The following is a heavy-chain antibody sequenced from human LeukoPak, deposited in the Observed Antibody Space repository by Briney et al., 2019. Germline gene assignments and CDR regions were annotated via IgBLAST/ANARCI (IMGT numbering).Heavy chain of an antibody. J-gene: IGHJ5*02. CDR3: ATTPSGGWWFDP. Sequence: SETLSLTCTVSGGSISSSSYYWGWIRQPPGKGLEWIGSIYYSGSTYYNPSLKSRVTISVDTSKNQFSLKLSSVTAADTAVYYCATTPSGGWWFDPWGQGTLVTVSS. V-gene: IGHV4-39*07. D-gene: IGHD1-26*01. CDR2: IYYSGST. CDR1: GGSISSSSYY.